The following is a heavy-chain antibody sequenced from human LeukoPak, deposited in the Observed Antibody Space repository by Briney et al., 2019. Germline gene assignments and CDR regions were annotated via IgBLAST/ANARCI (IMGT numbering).Heavy chain of an antibody. V-gene: IGHV3-30*03. J-gene: IGHJ4*02. Sequence: PGGSLRLSCAASGFTFSSFGMHWVRQSPDKGLESVAVVSYDGNSKFYADSVRGRFTISRDSSTSTLYLQMNSLRAEDTAVYYCVRDRRGYYDSSDYLFDYWGQGTLVTVSS. CDR3: VRDRRGYYDSSDYLFDY. CDR2: VSYDGNSK. CDR1: GFTFSSFG. D-gene: IGHD3-22*01.